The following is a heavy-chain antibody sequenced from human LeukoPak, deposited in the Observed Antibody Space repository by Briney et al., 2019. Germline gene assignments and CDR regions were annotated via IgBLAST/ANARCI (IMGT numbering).Heavy chain of an antibody. J-gene: IGHJ4*02. CDR1: GGSISSGDYY. D-gene: IGHD2-21*01. CDR2: IYYGGNT. Sequence: SQTLSLTCTVSGGSISSGDYYWSWTRQHPGRGLEWIGYIYYGGNTYYNPSLKSRATISLETSKNKFSLKLSSVTAADTAVYYCASGGALIATLAYWGQGILVTVSS. V-gene: IGHV4-31*03. CDR3: ASGGALIATLAY.